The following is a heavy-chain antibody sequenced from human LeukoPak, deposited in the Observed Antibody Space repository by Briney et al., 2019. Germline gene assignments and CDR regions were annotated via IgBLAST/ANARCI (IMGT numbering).Heavy chain of an antibody. V-gene: IGHV3-23*01. CDR1: GFTFSSYA. J-gene: IGHJ4*02. Sequence: GGSLRLSCAASGFTFSSYAMSWVRQALGKGLEWVSAISGSGGSTYYADSVKGRFTISRDNSKNTLYLQMNSLRAEDTAVYYCAKALGYCSGGSCGDYWGQGTLVTVSS. CDR3: AKALGYCSGGSCGDY. D-gene: IGHD2-15*01. CDR2: ISGSGGST.